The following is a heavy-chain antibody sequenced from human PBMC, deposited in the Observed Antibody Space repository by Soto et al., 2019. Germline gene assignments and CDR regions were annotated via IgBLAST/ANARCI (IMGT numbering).Heavy chain of an antibody. CDR1: GGSINTATHS. Sequence: QLQLQESGSGLVKPTQTLSLTCAVSGGSINTATHSWSWIRQPPGKGLEWIGYIYHSGSTYYNPSVKSRVTISRDQSNNRVARGLGSVTAADAGGYYCAGGGGVTTTGDDYWGQGILVTVSS. J-gene: IGHJ4*02. CDR3: AGGGGVTTTGDDY. V-gene: IGHV4-30-2*01. D-gene: IGHD4-4*01. CDR2: IYHSGST.